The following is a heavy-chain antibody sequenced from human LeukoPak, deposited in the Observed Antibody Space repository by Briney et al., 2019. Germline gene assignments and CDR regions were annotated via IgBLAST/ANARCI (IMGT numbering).Heavy chain of an antibody. D-gene: IGHD6-13*01. V-gene: IGHV3-21*01. CDR3: ARGSSSSPKGAY. J-gene: IGHJ4*02. CDR1: GFTFSRHS. Sequence: GGALRLSCAASGFTFSRHSMNWVRHAPGKGLHWVSSISSSSNIYYADSVKGRFTISRDNAKNSLYLQMNSLRAEDTAVYYCARGSSSSPKGAYWGQGTLVTVSS. CDR2: ISSSSNI.